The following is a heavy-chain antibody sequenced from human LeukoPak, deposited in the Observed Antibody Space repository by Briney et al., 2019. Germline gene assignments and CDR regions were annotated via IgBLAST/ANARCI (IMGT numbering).Heavy chain of an antibody. D-gene: IGHD3-22*01. Sequence: QAGGSLRLSCAASGFTFSSYAMSWVRQAPGKGLEWVSAISGSGGSTYYADSVKGRFTISRDNSKNTLYLQMSSLRAEDTAVYYCAKSSDYDSSGYSPDFDYWGQGTLVTVSS. V-gene: IGHV3-23*01. CDR2: ISGSGGST. J-gene: IGHJ4*02. CDR1: GFTFSSYA. CDR3: AKSSDYDSSGYSPDFDY.